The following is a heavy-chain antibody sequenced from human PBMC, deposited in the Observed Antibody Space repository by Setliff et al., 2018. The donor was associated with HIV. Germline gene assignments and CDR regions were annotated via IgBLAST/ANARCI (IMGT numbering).Heavy chain of an antibody. CDR3: ARARTDYYDRGRRNHYYIDV. V-gene: IGHV1-8*02. D-gene: IGHD3-22*01. CDR1: GYTFSNYD. Sequence: ASVKVSCKPSGYTFSNYDINWVRQAAGQGLEWMGWMNPDSRNTGYAQRFEGRVTLTWDTSISTAYLELNHLKSDDTAVYYCARARTDYYDRGRRNHYYIDVWGKGATVTVS. J-gene: IGHJ6*03. CDR2: MNPDSRNT.